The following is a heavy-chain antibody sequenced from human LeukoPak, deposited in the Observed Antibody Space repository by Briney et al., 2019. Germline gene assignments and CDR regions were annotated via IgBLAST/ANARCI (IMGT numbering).Heavy chain of an antibody. Sequence: GGSLRLSCGASGFTFSDSWMSWVRQAPGKGLEWVANMNQDGSEEAYVDSVKGRFAISRDNARNSLYLQMSSLRAEDTAVYYCATYTHWVAGDVWGQGTTVTVSS. D-gene: IGHD3-16*01. J-gene: IGHJ6*02. CDR2: MNQDGSEE. V-gene: IGHV3-7*01. CDR1: GFTFSDSW. CDR3: ATYTHWVAGDV.